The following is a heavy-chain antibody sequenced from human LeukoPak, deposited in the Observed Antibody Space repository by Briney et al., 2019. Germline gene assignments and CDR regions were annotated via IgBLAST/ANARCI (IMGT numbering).Heavy chain of an antibody. D-gene: IGHD3-9*01. CDR3: AKFSGYQNWFDP. V-gene: IGHV3-7*03. Sequence: GGSLRLSCAASGFTFSSYWMSWVRQAPGKGLEWVANIKQDGSEKYYVDSVKGRFTISRDNSKNTLYLQMNSLRAEDTAVYYCAKFSGYQNWFDPWGQGTLVTVSS. CDR2: IKQDGSEK. CDR1: GFTFSSYW. J-gene: IGHJ5*02.